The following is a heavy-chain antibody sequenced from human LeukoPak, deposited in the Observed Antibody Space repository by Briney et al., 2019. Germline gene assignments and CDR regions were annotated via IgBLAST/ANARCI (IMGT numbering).Heavy chain of an antibody. CDR3: AGSPWDGIRGVGSDYLDY. D-gene: IGHD6-6*01. J-gene: IGHJ4*02. CDR1: GFIVSNNF. Sequence: AGGSLRLSCAASGFIVSNNFMSCVRQAPGKGLEGVSVLYIAGSTFYVDSVKGRFTISRDNSKNMLFLQMNSLRVEDTDIYYCAGSPWDGIRGVGSDYLDYWGRGTLVTVSS. CDR2: LYIAGST. V-gene: IGHV3-53*01.